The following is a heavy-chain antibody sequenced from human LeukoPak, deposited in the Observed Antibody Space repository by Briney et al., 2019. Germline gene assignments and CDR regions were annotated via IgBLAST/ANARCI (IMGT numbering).Heavy chain of an antibody. Sequence: GGSLRLSCAASGFTFSNAWMSWVRQAPGKGLEWVSAISGSGGSTYYADSVKGRFTISRDNSKNTLYLQMNSLRAEDTAVYYCARDGYNWNHDYWGQGTLVTVSS. V-gene: IGHV3-23*01. J-gene: IGHJ4*02. CDR2: ISGSGGST. D-gene: IGHD1-20*01. CDR3: ARDGYNWNHDY. CDR1: GFTFSNAW.